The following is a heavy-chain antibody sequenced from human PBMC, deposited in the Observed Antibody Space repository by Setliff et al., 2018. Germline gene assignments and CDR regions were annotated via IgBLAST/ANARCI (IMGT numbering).Heavy chain of an antibody. CDR2: ISYDGFKI. CDR1: GFTLRNSG. J-gene: IGHJ5*02. Sequence: GSLRLSCAASGFTLRNSGMHWVRQAPGRGLEWVTFISYDGFKIYYAESVKGRFTISRDISTNTLFLEIDSLRSEDTGLYYCARDQFRNSGGLYSWGQGTLVTVSS. V-gene: IGHV3-30*03. D-gene: IGHD1-7*01. CDR3: ARDQFRNSGGLYS.